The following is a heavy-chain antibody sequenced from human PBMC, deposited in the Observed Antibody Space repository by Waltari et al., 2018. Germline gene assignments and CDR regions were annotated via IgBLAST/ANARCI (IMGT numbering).Heavy chain of an antibody. CDR2: IIPIVGTA. Sequence: QVQLVQSGAEVKKPGSSVKVSCKASGGTFSSYAISWARQAPGQGLEWMGGIIPIVGTATYAQKFQGRGTITADESTGTAYMELGSLRSEDTAVYYCAGGTGIQLWYFDYWGQGTLVTVSS. V-gene: IGHV1-69*12. D-gene: IGHD5-18*01. CDR1: GGTFSSYA. CDR3: AGGTGIQLWYFDY. J-gene: IGHJ4*02.